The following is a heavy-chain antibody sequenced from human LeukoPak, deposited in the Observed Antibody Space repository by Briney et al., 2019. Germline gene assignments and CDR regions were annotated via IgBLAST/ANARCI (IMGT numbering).Heavy chain of an antibody. CDR2: TYYRSKWYN. V-gene: IGHV6-1*01. Sequence: SQTLSLTCAISGDSVSSNSAAWNWIRQSPSRGLEWLGRTYYRSKWYNDYAVSVKSQITINPDTSKNQFSLQLNSVTPEDTAVYYCARGEAYYYDSSGPSNWFDPWGQGTLVTVSS. J-gene: IGHJ5*02. D-gene: IGHD3-22*01. CDR1: GDSVSSNSAA. CDR3: ARGEAYYYDSSGPSNWFDP.